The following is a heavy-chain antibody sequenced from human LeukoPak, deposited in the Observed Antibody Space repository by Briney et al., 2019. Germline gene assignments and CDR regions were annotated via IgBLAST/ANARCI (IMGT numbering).Heavy chain of an antibody. D-gene: IGHD6-13*01. J-gene: IGHJ4*02. CDR1: GFTFSNCC. V-gene: IGHV3-7*01. CDR3: ASGRQLGY. Sequence: AGGSLRLSCAASGFTFSNCCMSWVRKAPGKGLEWVANIKEDGSEKYYVDSVKGRFTISRDNARNSLYLQMNSLRAEDTAVYYCASGRQLGYWGQGTLVTVSS. CDR2: IKEDGSEK.